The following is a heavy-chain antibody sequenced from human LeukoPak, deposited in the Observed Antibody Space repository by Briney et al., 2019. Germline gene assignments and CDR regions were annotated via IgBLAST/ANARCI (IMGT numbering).Heavy chain of an antibody. CDR3: ARFKRAGGWSYFDY. V-gene: IGHV4-59*01. J-gene: IGHJ4*02. Sequence: SETLSLTCTVSGGSISTYYWSWIRKPPGKGLEWIGHIYNSGSTNYSPSLKSRVTISVDTSKNQFSLKLSSVTAADTAVYYCARFKRAGGWSYFDYWGQGTLVTVSS. CDR1: GGSISTYY. CDR2: IYNSGST. D-gene: IGHD6-19*01.